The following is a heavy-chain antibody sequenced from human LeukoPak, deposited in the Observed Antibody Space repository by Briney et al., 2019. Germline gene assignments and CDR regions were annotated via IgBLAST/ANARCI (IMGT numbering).Heavy chain of an antibody. V-gene: IGHV1-18*04. D-gene: IGHD3-9*01. CDR3: ARGPPSLRYFDWLSGY. CDR2: ISAYNGNT. CDR1: GYTFTSYG. J-gene: IGHJ4*02. Sequence: ASVKVSCKASGYTFTSYGISWVRQAPGQGLEWMGWISAYNGNTNCAQKLQGRVTMTTDTSTSTAYMALRSLRSDDTAVYYCARGPPSLRYFDWLSGYWGQGALVTVSS.